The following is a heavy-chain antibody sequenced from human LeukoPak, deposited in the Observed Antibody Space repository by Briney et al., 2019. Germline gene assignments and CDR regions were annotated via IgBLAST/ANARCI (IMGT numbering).Heavy chain of an antibody. CDR2: MSSSSSYI. V-gene: IGHV3-21*01. J-gene: IGHJ6*02. CDR1: GFTFSSYR. Sequence: GGSRRLSCAASGFTFSSYRMTWVRQAPGKGLEWVSSMSSSSSYIYYADSVKGRFTISRDNAKHSLYLQMNSLRAEDTAVYYCARDPSSYYYYGMDVWGQGTTATVSS. D-gene: IGHD2-2*01. CDR3: ARDPSSYYYYGMDV.